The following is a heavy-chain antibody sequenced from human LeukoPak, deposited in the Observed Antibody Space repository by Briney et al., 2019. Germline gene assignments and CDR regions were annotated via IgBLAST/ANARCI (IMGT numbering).Heavy chain of an antibody. V-gene: IGHV4-59*01. D-gene: IGHD3-10*01. CDR2: IYYSGST. CDR1: GGSINNYY. Sequence: PSETLSLTCSVSGGSINNYYWTWIRQPPGKGLEWIGYIYYSGSTSYNPSLKSRVSISVDTSKNQFSLKLSSVAAEDTALYYCAKDIGTGSGSYLGLDYWGQGTLVTVSS. J-gene: IGHJ4*02. CDR3: AKDIGTGSGSYLGLDY.